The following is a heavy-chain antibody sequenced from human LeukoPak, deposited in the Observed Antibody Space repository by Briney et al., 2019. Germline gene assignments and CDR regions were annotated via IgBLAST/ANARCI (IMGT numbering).Heavy chain of an antibody. Sequence: SETLSLTCTVSGGSISSSSYYWGWIRQPPGKGLEWIGSIYYSGTTYYNPSPKSRVTISVDTSKNQFSLKLSSVTAADTAVYYCARNRITMVRGVIYFDYWGQGTLVTVSS. CDR1: GGSISSSSYY. J-gene: IGHJ4*02. D-gene: IGHD3-10*01. CDR2: IYYSGTT. V-gene: IGHV4-39*07. CDR3: ARNRITMVRGVIYFDY.